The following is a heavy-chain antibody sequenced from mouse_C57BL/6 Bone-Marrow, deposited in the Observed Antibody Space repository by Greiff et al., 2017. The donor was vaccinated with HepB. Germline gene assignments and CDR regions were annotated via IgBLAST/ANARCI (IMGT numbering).Heavy chain of an antibody. CDR1: GFTFSDYG. Sequence: EVKLVESGGGLVKPGGSLKLSCAASGFTFSDYGLHWVRQAPEKGLEWVAYISSGSSTIYYADTVKGRFTISRDNAKNTLFLQMTSLRSEDTAMYYCAKSTMVTAGLSCWGQGTLVTVSA. D-gene: IGHD2-2*01. J-gene: IGHJ3*01. CDR3: AKSTMVTAGLSC. V-gene: IGHV5-17*01. CDR2: ISSGSSTI.